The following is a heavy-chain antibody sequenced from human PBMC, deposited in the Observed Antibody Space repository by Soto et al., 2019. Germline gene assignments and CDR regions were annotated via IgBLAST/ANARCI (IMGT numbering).Heavy chain of an antibody. V-gene: IGHV1-69*13. D-gene: IGHD3-22*01. CDR3: ARKYYYDSSGYLYYFEY. J-gene: IGHJ4*02. CDR2: IIPIFGTA. Sequence: SVKVSCKASGDTFTSYGISWVRQAPGQGLEWMGGIIPIFGTANYAQKFQGRVTITADESTSTAYMELSSLRSEDTAVYYCARKYYYDSSGYLYYFEYWGQGTLVTVSS. CDR1: GDTFTSYG.